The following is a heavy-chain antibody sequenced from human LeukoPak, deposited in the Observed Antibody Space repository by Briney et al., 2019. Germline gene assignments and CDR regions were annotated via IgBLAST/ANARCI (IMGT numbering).Heavy chain of an antibody. CDR1: GGSFSGYY. CDR2: INHSGST. D-gene: IGHD2-2*01. CDR3: ARDGGYCSSTSCCGWFDP. V-gene: IGHV4-34*01. J-gene: IGHJ5*02. Sequence: PSETLSLTCAVYGGSFSGYYWSWIRQPPGKGLEWIGEINHSGSTNYNPSLKSRVTISVDTSKDQFSLKLSSVTAADTAVYYCARDGGYCSSTSCCGWFDPWGQGTLVAVSS.